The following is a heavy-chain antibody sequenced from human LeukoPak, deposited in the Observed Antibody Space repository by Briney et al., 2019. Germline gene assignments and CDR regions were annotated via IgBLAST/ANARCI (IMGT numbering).Heavy chain of an antibody. CDR2: MNPNSGAT. D-gene: IGHD6-6*01. J-gene: IGHJ4*02. CDR3: ARWLVRGSRSSYFDY. V-gene: IGHV1-8*01. Sequence: ASVKVSCKASGYTFANYDFNWVRQATGQGLEWMGWMNPNSGATGYAQKFQGRVTMTRDTSINTAYMELSSLRSEDTAVYYCARWLVRGSRSSYFDYWGQGTLVTVSS. CDR1: GYTFANYD.